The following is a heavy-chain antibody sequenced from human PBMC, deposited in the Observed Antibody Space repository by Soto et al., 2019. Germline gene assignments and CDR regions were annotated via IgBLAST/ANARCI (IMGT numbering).Heavy chain of an antibody. D-gene: IGHD3-3*01. V-gene: IGHV4-4*02. J-gene: IGHJ4*02. CDR3: ARVGYDFWSGWPFDY. CDR2: IYHSGST. Sequence: QVQLQESGPGLVKPSGTLSLTCAVSGGSISSSNWWSWVRQPPGKGLEWIGEIYHSGSTNYNPSLKSRVTISVDKSKNQFSLKLSSVTAANTAVYYCARVGYDFWSGWPFDYWGQGTLVTVSS. CDR1: GGSISSSNW.